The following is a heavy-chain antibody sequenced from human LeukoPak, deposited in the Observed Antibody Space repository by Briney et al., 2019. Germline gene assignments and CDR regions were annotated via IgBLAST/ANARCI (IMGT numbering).Heavy chain of an antibody. V-gene: IGHV1-69*06. J-gene: IGHJ5*02. CDR1: GGTFSSYA. CDR3: ARDEGGSFDP. Sequence: VASVTVSCKASGGTFSSYAISWVRQAPGQGLEWMGGIIPIFGTANYAQKFQGRVTITADKSTSTAYMELSSLRSEDTAGYYCARDEGGSFDPWGQGTLVTVSS. D-gene: IGHD5-12*01. CDR2: IIPIFGTA.